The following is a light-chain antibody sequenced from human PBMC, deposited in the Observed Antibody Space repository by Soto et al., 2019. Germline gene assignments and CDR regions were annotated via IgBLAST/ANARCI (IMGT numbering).Light chain of an antibody. V-gene: IGLV7-46*01. CDR1: TGAVTISHY. CDR2: DTS. J-gene: IGLJ3*02. Sequence: QAVVTQEPSLTVSPGGTVTLTCDSSTGAVTISHYPYWFQQKPGQAPRALIYDTSNKYSWTPARFSGSLLGGKPALTLSDAQPEDEADYYCSLSYSGVRVFGGGTKLT. CDR3: SLSYSGVRV.